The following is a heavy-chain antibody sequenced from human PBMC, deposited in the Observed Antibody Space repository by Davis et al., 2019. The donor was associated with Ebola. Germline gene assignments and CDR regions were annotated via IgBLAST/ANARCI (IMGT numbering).Heavy chain of an antibody. CDR1: GFTVSSNY. CDR2: IYSGGST. CDR3: ARKRPFYSNYNWFDP. J-gene: IGHJ5*02. Sequence: GGSLRLSCAASGFTVSSNYMSWVRQAPGKGLEWVSVIYSGGSTYYADSVKGRFTISRDNSKNTLYLQMNSLRAEDTAVYYCARKRPFYSNYNWFDPWGQGTLVTVSS. V-gene: IGHV3-66*01. D-gene: IGHD4-11*01.